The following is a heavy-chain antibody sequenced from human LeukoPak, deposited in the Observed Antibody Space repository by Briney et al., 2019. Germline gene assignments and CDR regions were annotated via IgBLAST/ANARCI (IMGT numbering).Heavy chain of an antibody. CDR3: ARPDGYIFY. CDR1: GFSFTSNW. V-gene: IGHV5-51*01. D-gene: IGHD5-24*01. J-gene: IGHJ4*02. Sequence: GESLKISCKGSGFSFTSNWIGWVRQMPGKGLEWMGIIYPADSGTKYSPSFQGQVTISADKSINTAYLQWSSLKASDTAMYYCARPDGYIFYWGQGTLVTVSS. CDR2: IYPADSGT.